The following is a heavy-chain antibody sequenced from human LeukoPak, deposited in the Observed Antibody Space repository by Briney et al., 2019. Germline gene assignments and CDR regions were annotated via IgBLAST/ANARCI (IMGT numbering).Heavy chain of an antibody. D-gene: IGHD1/OR15-1a*01. Sequence: PGGSLRLSCAASGFTFSSYAMYWVRQAPGKGPEWVSYISGTDVSTYYADSVEGRFTTSRDNSKNTLYLQMNSLRAEDTAIYYCAKLANIKGPFDYWGQGTLVTVSS. V-gene: IGHV3-23*01. J-gene: IGHJ4*02. CDR3: AKLANIKGPFDY. CDR1: GFTFSSYA. CDR2: ISGTDVST.